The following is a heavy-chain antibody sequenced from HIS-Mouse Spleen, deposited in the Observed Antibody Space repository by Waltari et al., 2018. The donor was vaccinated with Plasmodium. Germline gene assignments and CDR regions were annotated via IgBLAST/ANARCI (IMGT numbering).Heavy chain of an antibody. J-gene: IGHJ4*02. V-gene: IGHV4-34*01. CDR2: INHSGNT. Sequence: QVQLQQWGAGLLKPSETLSLTCAVYGGSFSGYYWSWIRQPPGKGLEWIGEINHSGNTNYNPSRKSRVTISVDTSKNQFSLKLSSVTAADTAVYYCARLVVVASKDSYWGQGTLVTVSS. CDR3: ARLVVVASKDSY. D-gene: IGHD2-15*01. CDR1: GGSFSGYY.